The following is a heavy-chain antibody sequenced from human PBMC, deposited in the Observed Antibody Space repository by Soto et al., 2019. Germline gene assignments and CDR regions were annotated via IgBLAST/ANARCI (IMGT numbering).Heavy chain of an antibody. V-gene: IGHV3-7*01. D-gene: IGHD4-17*01. Sequence: EVQLVESGGGLVQPGGSLRLSCAASGFTFSSYWMSWVRQAPGKGLEWVANIKQDGSEKYYVDSVKGRFTISRDNAKNSLYLQMNSLRAEYTAVYYCARVGKTTVTTQRRYFDLWGRGTLVTVSS. J-gene: IGHJ2*01. CDR1: GFTFSSYW. CDR3: ARVGKTTVTTQRRYFDL. CDR2: IKQDGSEK.